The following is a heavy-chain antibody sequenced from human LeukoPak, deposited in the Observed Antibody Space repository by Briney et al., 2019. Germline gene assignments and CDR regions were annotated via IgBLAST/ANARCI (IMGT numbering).Heavy chain of an antibody. V-gene: IGHV5-51*01. Sequence: GESLKISCKSSGYTFTSYWIGWVRQMPGKGLEWMGIIYPGDSDTRYSPSFQGQVTISADKSISTAYLQWSSLKASDTAMYYCARVYSYGPKGFDYWGQGTLVTVSS. D-gene: IGHD5-18*01. CDR3: ARVYSYGPKGFDY. CDR2: IYPGDSDT. J-gene: IGHJ4*02. CDR1: GYTFTSYW.